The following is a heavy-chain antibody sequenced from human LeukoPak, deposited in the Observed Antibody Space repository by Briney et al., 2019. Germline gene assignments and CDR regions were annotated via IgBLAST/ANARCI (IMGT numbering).Heavy chain of an antibody. V-gene: IGHV3-30*02. D-gene: IGHD3-9*01. Sequence: GGSLRLSCAASGFTFNDYAMHWVRQAPGKGLEWVAFIWYDGSNKYYADSVKGRFTISRDNSKNTLYLQMSSLRAEDTAVYYCARGDILTGPYYFDYWGQGTLVTVSS. CDR3: ARGDILTGPYYFDY. J-gene: IGHJ4*02. CDR1: GFTFNDYA. CDR2: IWYDGSNK.